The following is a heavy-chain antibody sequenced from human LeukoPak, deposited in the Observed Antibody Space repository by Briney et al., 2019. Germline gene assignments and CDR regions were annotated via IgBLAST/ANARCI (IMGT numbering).Heavy chain of an antibody. Sequence: GGSLRLSCAASGFTFSSYWMSWVRQAPGKGLEWVANIKQDGSEKSYVDSVKGRFTISRDNSKNTLYLQMGSLRAEDMAVYYCARGSGSFGTWGFDYWGQGTLVTVSS. CDR1: GFTFSSYW. D-gene: IGHD1-26*01. CDR3: ARGSGSFGTWGFDY. J-gene: IGHJ4*02. CDR2: IKQDGSEK. V-gene: IGHV3-7*01.